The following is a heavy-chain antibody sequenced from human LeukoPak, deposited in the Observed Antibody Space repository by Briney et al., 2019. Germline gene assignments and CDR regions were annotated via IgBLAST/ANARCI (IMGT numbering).Heavy chain of an antibody. J-gene: IGHJ5*02. V-gene: IGHV1-69*13. CDR3: ARDLGSTPNGSGFDP. CDR1: GGTFSSYA. CDR2: IIPIFGTA. D-gene: IGHD2-15*01. Sequence: SVKVSCKASGGTFSSYAISWVRQAPGQGLEWMGGIIPIFGTANYAQKFQGRVTITADESTSTAYMELSSLRSEDTAVYYCARDLGSTPNGSGFDPWGQGTLVTVSS.